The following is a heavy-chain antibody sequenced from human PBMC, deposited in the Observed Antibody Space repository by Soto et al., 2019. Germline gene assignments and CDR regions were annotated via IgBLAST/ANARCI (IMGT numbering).Heavy chain of an antibody. V-gene: IGHV1-69*08. D-gene: IGHD5-18*01. CDR3: ARDADTAMVGYYYYGMDV. CDR2: IIPILGIA. J-gene: IGHJ6*02. CDR1: EGTFSSYT. Sequence: QVQLVQSGAEVKKPGSSVKVSCKASEGTFSSYTISGWRQAPGQGLEWMGRIIPILGIANSAQKFQGRVTITADKSTSTAYMELSSLRSEDTAVYYCARDADTAMVGYYYYGMDVWGQGTTVTVSS.